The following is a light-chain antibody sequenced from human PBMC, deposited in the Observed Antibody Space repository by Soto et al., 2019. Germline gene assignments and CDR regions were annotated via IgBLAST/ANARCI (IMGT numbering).Light chain of an antibody. J-gene: IGKJ1*01. Sequence: ILLTQSPSSLSASVGDRVTITCRASQGIFNYLAWYQQKPGKVPKLLIYAASTLQSGVPSRFSGSRSGTDFTLTISSLQPEDVATYYCQKYNSAPLTFGQGTKVDIK. CDR1: QGIFNY. CDR3: QKYNSAPLT. CDR2: AAS. V-gene: IGKV1-27*01.